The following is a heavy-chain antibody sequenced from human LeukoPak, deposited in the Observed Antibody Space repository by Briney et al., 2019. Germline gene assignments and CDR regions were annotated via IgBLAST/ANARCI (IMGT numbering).Heavy chain of an antibody. Sequence: GASVKVSCRVSGNALSDFSIHWVRQAPAKGLEWMGGFDPEEAETIYSQKFQGSVTMTEDTSADTAYVELSSLTSEDTAVYYCTTSRYNFWSGYTYWGQGTLVNGSS. CDR2: FDPEEAET. V-gene: IGHV1-24*01. CDR1: GNALSDFS. D-gene: IGHD3-3*01. CDR3: TTSRYNFWSGYTY. J-gene: IGHJ4*02.